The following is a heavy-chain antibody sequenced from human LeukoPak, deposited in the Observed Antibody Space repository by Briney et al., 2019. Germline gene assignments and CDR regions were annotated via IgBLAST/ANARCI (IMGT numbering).Heavy chain of an antibody. CDR3: VKDDGWYS. CDR2: ISLNSGKT. D-gene: IGHD2-15*01. J-gene: IGHJ3*01. CDR1: GFTFDYYA. Sequence: GGSLRLSCAASGFTFDYYAMRWVRQAPGKGLEWVSGISLNSGKTYYADSVKGRFIISRDNAKNSLYLQMNSLRTEDTALYYCVKDDGWYSWGQGTMVTVSS. V-gene: IGHV3-9*01.